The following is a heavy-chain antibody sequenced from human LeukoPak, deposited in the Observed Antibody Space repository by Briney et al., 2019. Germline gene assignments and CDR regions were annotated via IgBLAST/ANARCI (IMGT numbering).Heavy chain of an antibody. D-gene: IGHD6-13*01. CDR1: GFTFSSYA. Sequence: GGSLRLSCAASGFTFSSYAMTWVRQAPGKGLEWVSTIRGSDDSTYYADSVKGRFTISRDNSKNTLYLQMNSLRAEDTALYYCAKDTGPAAGITADYWGQGTLVTVSS. CDR3: AKDTGPAAGITADY. CDR2: IRGSDDST. J-gene: IGHJ4*02. V-gene: IGHV3-23*01.